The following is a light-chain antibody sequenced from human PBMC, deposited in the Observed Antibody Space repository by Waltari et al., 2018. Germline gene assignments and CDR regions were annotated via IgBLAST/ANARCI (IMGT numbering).Light chain of an antibody. J-gene: IGLJ3*02. Sequence: QPALTQPASVSGSPGKSITISFPGTSNSVGGYNYVTCYQQYPGKAPTLMIYNVNKRPSGVSNRFSGSKSGNTASLTISGLQAEDEAHYHCSSYTASSTWVFGGGTKVTVL. V-gene: IGLV2-14*03. CDR1: SNSVGGYNY. CDR2: NVN. CDR3: SSYTASSTWV.